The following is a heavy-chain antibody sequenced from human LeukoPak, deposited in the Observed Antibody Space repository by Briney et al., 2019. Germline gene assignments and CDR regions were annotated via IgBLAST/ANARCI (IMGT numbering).Heavy chain of an antibody. D-gene: IGHD5-18*01. CDR2: ISLSSGVI. CDR1: GFTFSSSG. CDR3: ARHLSGVTGYTYGRGIDY. Sequence: GGSLRLSCAASGFTFSSSGMNWVRQAPGKGLEWISYISLSSGVIYYADSVKGRFTISRDNAKNSLYLQMNSLRAEDTAVYYCARHLSGVTGYTYGRGIDYWGQGTLVSVSS. V-gene: IGHV3-48*01. J-gene: IGHJ4*02.